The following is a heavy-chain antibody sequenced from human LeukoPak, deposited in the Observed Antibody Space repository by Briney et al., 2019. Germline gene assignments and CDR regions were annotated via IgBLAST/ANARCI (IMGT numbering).Heavy chain of an antibody. CDR3: ARDSLVHPNRWFDP. J-gene: IGHJ5*02. D-gene: IGHD6-13*01. CDR1: GGSISSDY. V-gene: IGHV4-4*07. Sequence: SETLSLTCTVSGGSISSDYWSWIRQPDGKGLEWIGRTYTSGSTNYNPSLKSRVSMSVDTSTNQFSLKLSSVTAADTAVYYCARDSLVHPNRWFDPWGQGTLVIVSS. CDR2: TYTSGST.